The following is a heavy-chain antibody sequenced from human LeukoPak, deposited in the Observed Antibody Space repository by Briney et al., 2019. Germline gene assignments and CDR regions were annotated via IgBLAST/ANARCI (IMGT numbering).Heavy chain of an antibody. Sequence: ASVTVSCKASGYTFPTSGISWVRQAPGQGLEWMGWISVYNHNTNYAQKFQGRVTVTTDTSTRTAYMELRSLRSDDTAVYYCARTNLDCKNGVCYDYWGQGALVTVSS. D-gene: IGHD2-8*01. J-gene: IGHJ4*02. V-gene: IGHV1-18*01. CDR3: ARTNLDCKNGVCYDY. CDR2: ISVYNHNT. CDR1: GYTFPTSG.